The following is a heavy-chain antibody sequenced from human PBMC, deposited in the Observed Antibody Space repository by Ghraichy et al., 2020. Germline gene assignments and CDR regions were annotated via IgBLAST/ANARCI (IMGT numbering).Heavy chain of an antibody. D-gene: IGHD1-26*01. J-gene: IGHJ4*02. CDR2: ISGSGGST. CDR1: GFTFSSYA. Sequence: GESLNISCAASGFTFSSYAMSWVRQAPGKGLEWVSAISGSGGSTYYADSVKGRFTISRDNSKNTLYLQMNSLRAEDTAVYYCAKIPDSGSYDYWGQGTLVTVSS. V-gene: IGHV3-23*01. CDR3: AKIPDSGSYDY.